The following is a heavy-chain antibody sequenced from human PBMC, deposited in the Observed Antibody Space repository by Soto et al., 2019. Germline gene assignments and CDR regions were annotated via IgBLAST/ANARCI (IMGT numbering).Heavy chain of an antibody. V-gene: IGHV3-23*01. CDR2: ISSRGDRT. Sequence: GVLRLSCAGSGFTFSRYAMNWVRQAPGKGLEWVSIISSRGDRTSYAESVKGRFTISRDDSKNTLFLHMNSLGAEDTAVYYCAKETGYSYGFQPNALDVWGQGTTVTVSS. CDR1: GFTFSRYA. CDR3: AKETGYSYGFQPNALDV. J-gene: IGHJ6*02. D-gene: IGHD5-18*01.